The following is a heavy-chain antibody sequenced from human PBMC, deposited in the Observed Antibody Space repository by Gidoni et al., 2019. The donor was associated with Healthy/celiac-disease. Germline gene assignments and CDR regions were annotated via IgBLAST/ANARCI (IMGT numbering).Heavy chain of an antibody. J-gene: IGHJ3*02. Sequence: QLQLQESGPGLVKPSETLSLPCTVSGCPIRSSSYYWGCIRQPPGKGLEWIGSIYYSGSTYYNPSLKSRVTISVDTSKNQFSLKLSSVTAADTAVYYCASPPTYGGNSWDDAFDIWGQGTMVTVSS. V-gene: IGHV4-39*01. CDR3: ASPPTYGGNSWDDAFDI. CDR2: IYYSGST. CDR1: GCPIRSSSYY. D-gene: IGHD2-21*02.